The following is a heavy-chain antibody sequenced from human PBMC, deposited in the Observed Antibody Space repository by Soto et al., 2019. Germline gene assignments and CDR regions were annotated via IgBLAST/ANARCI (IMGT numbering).Heavy chain of an antibody. CDR2: INSGSAYI. CDR3: ARVIGIATAPLDC. CDR1: GFTFSDYT. V-gene: IGHV3-21*01. J-gene: IGHJ4*02. D-gene: IGHD6-13*01. Sequence: LRLSCAASGFTFSDYTMSWVRQSPGKGLEWVSSINSGSAYIYYAASVKGRFTISRDSAKNSLYLQMDSLRADDTAVYYCARVIGIATAPLDCWGQGTLVTVSS.